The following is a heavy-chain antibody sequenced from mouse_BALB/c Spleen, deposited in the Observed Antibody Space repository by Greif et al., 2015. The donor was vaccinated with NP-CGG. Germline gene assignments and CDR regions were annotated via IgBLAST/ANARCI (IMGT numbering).Heavy chain of an antibody. J-gene: IGHJ3*01. D-gene: IGHD4-1*01. Sequence: VQLQQSGAKLAKPGASVKMSCKASGYTFTSYWMHWVKQRPGQGLEWIGYINPSTGYTEYNQKSKDKATLTADKSSSTAYMQLSSLTSEDSAVYYCARRELTGTGWFAYWGQGTLVTVSA. CDR1: GYTFTSYW. V-gene: IGHV1-7*01. CDR3: ARRELTGTGWFAY. CDR2: INPSTGYT.